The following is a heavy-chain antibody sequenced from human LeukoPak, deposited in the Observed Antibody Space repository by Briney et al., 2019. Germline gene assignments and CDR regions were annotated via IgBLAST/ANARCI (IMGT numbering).Heavy chain of an antibody. CDR1: GGSISYYH. CDR3: ARCTEEMATICSY. V-gene: IGHV4-59*01. Sequence: SETLSLTCTVSGGSISYYHWSWIRQPPGKGLEWSGFIYYSGNTGSTNYNPSLKGRVTISVDTSKNQFSLKLSSVTAADAAVYYCARCTEEMATICSYWGQGTLVTVSS. CDR2: IYYSGNTGST. D-gene: IGHD5-24*01. J-gene: IGHJ4*02.